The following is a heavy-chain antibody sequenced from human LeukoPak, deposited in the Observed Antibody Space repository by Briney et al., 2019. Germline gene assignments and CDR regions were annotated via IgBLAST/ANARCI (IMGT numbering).Heavy chain of an antibody. V-gene: IGHV3-21*01. CDR1: GFTFSSYS. Sequence: GGSLRLSCAASGFTFSSYSMNWVRQAPGKGLEWVSSISSSSSYIYYADSVKGRFTISRDNAKNSLYLQMNSLRAEDTAVYYCARDKGVTRVKRAAAISDWGQGTLVTVSS. CDR2: ISSSSSYI. CDR3: ARDKGVTRVKRAAAISD. J-gene: IGHJ4*02. D-gene: IGHD2-2*02.